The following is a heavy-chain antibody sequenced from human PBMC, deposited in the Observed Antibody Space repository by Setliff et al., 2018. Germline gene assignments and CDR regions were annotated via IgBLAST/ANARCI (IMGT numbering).Heavy chain of an antibody. J-gene: IGHJ4*02. CDR1: GFTYKNDW. CDR3: FGAGTCSY. CDR2: INPDGSEK. Sequence: GGSLRLSCGASGFTYKNDWVSWVRQAPGKGLERLASINPDGSEKYYVDSVKGRFTISRDNASNSLSLQMNSLRTEDTAVYYCFGAGTCSYWGQGTLVTISS. D-gene: IGHD3-10*01. V-gene: IGHV3-7*01.